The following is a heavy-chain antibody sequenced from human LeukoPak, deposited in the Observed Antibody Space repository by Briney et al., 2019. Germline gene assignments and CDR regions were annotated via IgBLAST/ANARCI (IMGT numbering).Heavy chain of an antibody. V-gene: IGHV1-2*02. J-gene: IGHJ2*01. CDR3: ATPFNYDFWRDY. D-gene: IGHD3-3*01. Sequence: ASVKVSCKASGYTFTGYYMHWVRQAPGQGLEWMGWINPNSGGTNYAQKFQGRVTMTRDTSISTAYMELSRLRSDDTAVYYCATPFNYDFWRDYWGRGTLVTVSS. CDR1: GYTFTGYY. CDR2: INPNSGGT.